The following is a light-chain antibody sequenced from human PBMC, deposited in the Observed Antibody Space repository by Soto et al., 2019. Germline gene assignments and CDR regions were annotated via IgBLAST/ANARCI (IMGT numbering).Light chain of an antibody. Sequence: DIQMTQSPSSLSASVGARVTNTCQASQDISKYLNWYQQKPGKAPKLLIYDASNLETGVPSRFSGSGSGTDFTLTINSLQPEDIAKYYGQQYKRLLRFGPGTKVDI. CDR2: DAS. CDR3: QQYKRLLR. V-gene: IGKV1-33*01. CDR1: QDISKY. J-gene: IGKJ3*01.